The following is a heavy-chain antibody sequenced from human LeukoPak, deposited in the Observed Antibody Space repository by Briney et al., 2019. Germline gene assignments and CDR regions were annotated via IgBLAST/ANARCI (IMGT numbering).Heavy chain of an antibody. J-gene: IGHJ4*02. CDR2: ISYDGNNK. CDR1: GFTFSNYA. D-gene: IGHD2-15*01. V-gene: IGHV3-30*04. Sequence: GGSLRLSCAASGFTFSNYALHWVRQAPGKGLEWVALISYDGNNKYYADSVRGRFTISRDNSRNTLYLQMNTLRDEDTAVYYCARDGGPSYPFDYWGQGTLVTVSS. CDR3: ARDGGPSYPFDY.